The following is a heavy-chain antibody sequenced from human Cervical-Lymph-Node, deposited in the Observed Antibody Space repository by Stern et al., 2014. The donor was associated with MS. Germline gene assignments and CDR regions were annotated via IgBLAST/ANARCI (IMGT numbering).Heavy chain of an antibody. CDR3: ARGLSGDADALDM. J-gene: IGHJ3*02. D-gene: IGHD3/OR15-3a*01. CDR2: ISISSTSI. Sequence: EMQLVDSGGGLVKPGGALRLSCAASVFTFTSHGMKWVRQAPGKGLEWVLMISISSTSIYYADSVKVRFTISRVDAETARILLMNSLRAKDTAVYYCARGLSGDADALDMWGQGKMFTVSS. V-gene: IGHV3-21*06. CDR1: VFTFTSHG.